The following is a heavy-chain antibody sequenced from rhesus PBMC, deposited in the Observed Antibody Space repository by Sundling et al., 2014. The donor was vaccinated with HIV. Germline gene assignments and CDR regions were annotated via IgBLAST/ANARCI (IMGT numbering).Heavy chain of an antibody. CDR2: ISGSSGST. V-gene: IGHV4-165*01. Sequence: QVQLQESGLGLVKPSETLSLTCAVSSGSFSGYYWGWIRQPPGKGLEWIGYISGSSGSTDYNPSLKSRVTISTDTSKNQFSLRLSSVTAADTAVYYCARYYGSSQRFDYWGQGVLVTVSS. J-gene: IGHJ4*01. D-gene: IGHD4-29*01. CDR1: SGSFSGYY. CDR3: ARYYGSSQRFDY.